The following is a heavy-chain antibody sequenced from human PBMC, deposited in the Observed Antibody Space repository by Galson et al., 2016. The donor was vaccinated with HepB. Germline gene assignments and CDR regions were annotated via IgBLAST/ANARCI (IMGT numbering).Heavy chain of an antibody. D-gene: IGHD3-9*01. J-gene: IGHJ3*02. V-gene: IGHV3-7*01. Sequence: SLRLSCAASGYTFSNYWMTWVRQAPGKGLEWVANIKREGSEVYCVESLKGRFTITRDTAKNSLYLQKNSLRAEDTAVYYCARDVSPFLTAHYDAFDIWGQGTMVTVSS. CDR3: ARDVSPFLTAHYDAFDI. CDR1: GYTFSNYW. CDR2: IKREGSEV.